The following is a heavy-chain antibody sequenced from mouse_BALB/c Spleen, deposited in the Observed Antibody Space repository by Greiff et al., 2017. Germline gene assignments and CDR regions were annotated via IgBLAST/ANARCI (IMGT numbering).Heavy chain of an antibody. D-gene: IGHD2-1*01. Sequence: EVKLMESGPSLVKPSQTLSLTCSVTGDSITSGYWNWIRKFPGNKLEYMGYISYSGSTYYNPSLKSRISITRDTSKNQYYLQLNSVTTEDTATYYCARPRIYYGYYAMDYWGQGTSVTVSS. CDR2: ISYSGST. CDR3: ARPRIYYGYYAMDY. CDR1: GDSITSGY. V-gene: IGHV3-8*02. J-gene: IGHJ4*01.